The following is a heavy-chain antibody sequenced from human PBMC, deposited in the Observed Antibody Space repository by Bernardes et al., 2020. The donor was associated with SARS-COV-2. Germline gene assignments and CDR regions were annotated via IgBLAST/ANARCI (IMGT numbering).Heavy chain of an antibody. CDR1: GNPFTTYA. CDR3: AKDGLRDSRGWAEWGD. D-gene: IGHD6-19*01. V-gene: IGHV1-18*01. CDR2: ISGYGVNT. Sequence: ASVKVSCQASGNPFTTYALIWVRQAPGQGLEWMGWISGYGVNTNYAQKFQGRVTMTTDTSTNTAYMELRSLRLEDTAVYYCAKDGLRDSRGWAEWGDWSQGVLVNVSP. J-gene: IGHJ4*02.